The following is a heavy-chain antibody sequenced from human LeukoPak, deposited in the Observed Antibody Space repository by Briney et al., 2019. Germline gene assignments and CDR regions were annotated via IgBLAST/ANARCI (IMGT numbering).Heavy chain of an antibody. D-gene: IGHD6-6*01. CDR2: INPNSGGT. V-gene: IGHV1-2*02. CDR3: ARDSIAARQLSY. J-gene: IGHJ4*02. Sequence: ASVKLSCKASGYTFTAYYMHWVRQAPGPGLEWMGWINPNSGGTKYAQKFQGRVTMTRDTSIGTVYMELSRLRSDDTAVYYCARDSIAARQLSYWGQGTLVTVSS. CDR1: GYTFTAYY.